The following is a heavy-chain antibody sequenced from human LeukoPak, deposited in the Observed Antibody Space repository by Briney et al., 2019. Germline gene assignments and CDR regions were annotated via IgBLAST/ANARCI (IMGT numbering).Heavy chain of an antibody. D-gene: IGHD4-17*01. J-gene: IGHJ4*02. V-gene: IGHV4-39*01. Sequence: SETLSLTCTVSGGSISASGHYWGWIRQPPGKGLEWIASSDYSGYKTYNPSLKSRVTVPVDTSKNQFFLKLTSVTDADTAVYYCAKDFGDFRTDYWGQGTLVTVSS. CDR1: GGSISASGHY. CDR3: AKDFGDFRTDY. CDR2: SDYSGYK.